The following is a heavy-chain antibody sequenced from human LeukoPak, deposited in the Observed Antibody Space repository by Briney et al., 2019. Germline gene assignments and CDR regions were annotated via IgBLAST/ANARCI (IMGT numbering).Heavy chain of an antibody. CDR2: ISGSGGST. J-gene: IGHJ4*02. D-gene: IGHD1-26*01. Sequence: PGGSLRLSCAASGFTFSSYAMSWVRQAPGKGLEWVSAISGSGGSTYYADFVKGRFTISRDNSKNTLYLQMNSLRAEDTAVYYCAKDSGSYSTLHDYWGQGTLVTVSS. CDR3: AKDSGSYSTLHDY. V-gene: IGHV3-23*01. CDR1: GFTFSSYA.